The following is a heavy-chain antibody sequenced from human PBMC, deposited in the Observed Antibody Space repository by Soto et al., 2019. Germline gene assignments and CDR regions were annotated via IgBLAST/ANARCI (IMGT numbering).Heavy chain of an antibody. CDR2: INHSGST. CDR3: ARGHGDYDFWSGYYGNYYYGMDV. Sequence: LSLTCAVYGGSFSGYYWSWIRQPPGKGLEWIGEINHSGSTNYNPSLKSRVTISVDTSKNQFSLKLSSVTAADTAVYYCARGHGDYDFWSGYYGNYYYGMDVWGQGTTVTVSS. V-gene: IGHV4-34*01. CDR1: GGSFSGYY. D-gene: IGHD3-3*01. J-gene: IGHJ6*02.